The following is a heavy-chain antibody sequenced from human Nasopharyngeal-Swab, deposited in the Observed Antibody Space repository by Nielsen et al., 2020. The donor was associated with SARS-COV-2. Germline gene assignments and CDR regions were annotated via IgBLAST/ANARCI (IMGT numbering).Heavy chain of an antibody. Sequence: SETLSLTCAVYGGSFSGYYWSWIRQPPGKGLEWIGEINHSGSTNYNPSLKSRVTISVDTSKNQFPLKLSSVTAADTAVYYCARVENSSGWYGYYDYWGQGTLVTVSS. CDR1: GGSFSGYY. V-gene: IGHV4-34*01. CDR3: ARVENSSGWYGYYDY. CDR2: INHSGST. D-gene: IGHD6-19*01. J-gene: IGHJ4*02.